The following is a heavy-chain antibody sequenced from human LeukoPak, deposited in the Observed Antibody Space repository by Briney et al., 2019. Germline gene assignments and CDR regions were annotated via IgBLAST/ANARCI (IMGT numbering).Heavy chain of an antibody. V-gene: IGHV1-2*02. CDR2: INPNSGGT. J-gene: IGHJ5*02. D-gene: IGHD2-2*01. CDR1: GYTFSSYD. CDR3: ARVTDIVVVPAAIGWFDP. Sequence: GASVKVSCKASGYTFSSYDIHLVRQAPGQGLEWMGWINPNSGGTNYAQKFQGRVTMTRDTSISTAYMELSRLRSDDTAVYYCARVTDIVVVPAAIGWFDPWGQGTLVTVSS.